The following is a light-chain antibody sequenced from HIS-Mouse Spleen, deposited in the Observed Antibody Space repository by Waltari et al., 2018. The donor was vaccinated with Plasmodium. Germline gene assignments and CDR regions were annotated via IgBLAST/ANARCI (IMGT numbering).Light chain of an antibody. V-gene: IGLV3-27*01. J-gene: IGLJ3*02. CDR1: VLAKKY. CDR3: YSAADNNLV. Sequence: SYELTQPSSVSVSPGQTARITCSGDVLAKKYARWFQQKPGQAPGLVIYKDSERPSGIPEGVSGSSSGTTVTVTIGGAQVEDEADYYCYSAADNNLVFGGGTKLTVL. CDR2: KDS.